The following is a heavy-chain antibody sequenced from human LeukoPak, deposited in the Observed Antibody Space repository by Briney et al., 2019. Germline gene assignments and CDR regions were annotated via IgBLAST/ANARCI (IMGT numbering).Heavy chain of an antibody. CDR3: ARKSRVLRYFDWPGPYDI. CDR2: ISAYNGNT. Sequence: ASVKVSCKASGYTFTSYGISWVRQAPGQGLEWMGWISAYNGNTNYAQKLQGRVTMTTDTSTSTAYMELRSLRSDDTAVYYRARKSRVLRYFDWPGPYDIWGQGTMVTVSS. V-gene: IGHV1-18*01. D-gene: IGHD3-9*01. J-gene: IGHJ3*02. CDR1: GYTFTSYG.